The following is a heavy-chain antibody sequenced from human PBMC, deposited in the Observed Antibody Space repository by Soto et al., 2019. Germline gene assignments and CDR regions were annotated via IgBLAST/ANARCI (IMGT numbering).Heavy chain of an antibody. Sequence: SATLSLTCTVYGGSISNYYWNWIRQPPGKGLEWIGYIHYIGSTDYNPSLKSRATISVDTSKNQFSLKLSSVTAADTAVYYCARGEDAFFYYGLDVWGQGITVTVSS. CDR3: ARGEDAFFYYGLDV. J-gene: IGHJ6*02. V-gene: IGHV4-59*01. CDR2: IHYIGST. CDR1: GGSISNYY.